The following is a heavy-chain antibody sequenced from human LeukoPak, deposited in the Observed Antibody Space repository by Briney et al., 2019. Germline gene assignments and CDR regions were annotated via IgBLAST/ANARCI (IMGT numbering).Heavy chain of an antibody. J-gene: IGHJ3*02. CDR1: GGSFSGYY. CDR3: ARKGATAGGTRAFDI. Sequence: SETLSLTCAVYGGSFSGYYWSWIRQPPGKGLEWIGEINHSGSTDYDPSLKSRVTISLVASKSQFSLKLSSMTAADTAVYYCARKGATAGGTRAFDIWGQGTMVTVSS. CDR2: INHSGST. V-gene: IGHV4-34*01. D-gene: IGHD4-23*01.